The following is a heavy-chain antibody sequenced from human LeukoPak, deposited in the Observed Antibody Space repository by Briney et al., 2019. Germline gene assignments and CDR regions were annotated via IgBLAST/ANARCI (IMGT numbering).Heavy chain of an antibody. CDR3: ARQIASAGTAGFDY. Sequence: SETLSLTCTVSGGSISSYYWSWIRQPAGKGLEWIGRIYSTGSTNYNPSLKSRVTMSVDTSKNQFSLRLRSVTAADTAVYYCARQIASAGTAGFDYWGQGTLVTVSS. J-gene: IGHJ4*02. D-gene: IGHD6-13*01. CDR1: GGSISSYY. V-gene: IGHV4-4*07. CDR2: IYSTGST.